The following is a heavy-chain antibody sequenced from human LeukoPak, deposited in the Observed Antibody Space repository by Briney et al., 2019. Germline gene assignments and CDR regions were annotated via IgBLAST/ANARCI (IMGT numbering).Heavy chain of an antibody. V-gene: IGHV3-66*01. D-gene: IGHD5-18*01. CDR2: IYSGGST. J-gene: IGHJ4*02. Sequence: GGSLRLSCAASGFTVSSNYMSWVRQAPGKGLEWVSVIYSGGSTYYADSVKGRFTISRDNSKNTLHLQMNSLRAEDTAVYYCARGRGIAVTVAYFDYWGQGTLVTVSS. CDR1: GFTVSSNY. CDR3: ARGRGIAVTVAYFDY.